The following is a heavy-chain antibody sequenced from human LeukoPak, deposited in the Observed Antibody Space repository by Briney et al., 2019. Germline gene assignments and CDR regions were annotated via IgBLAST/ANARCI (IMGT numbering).Heavy chain of an antibody. J-gene: IGHJ4*02. D-gene: IGHD5-18*01. CDR1: GGTFSSYA. Sequence: GASVKVSCKASGGTFSSYAISWVRQAPGQGLEWMGRIIPIFGTANYAQKFQGRVTITADKSTSTAYMELSSLRSEDTAVYYCARGVRPTDMATHFDYWGQGTLVTVSS. V-gene: IGHV1-69*06. CDR2: IIPIFGTA. CDR3: ARGVRPTDMATHFDY.